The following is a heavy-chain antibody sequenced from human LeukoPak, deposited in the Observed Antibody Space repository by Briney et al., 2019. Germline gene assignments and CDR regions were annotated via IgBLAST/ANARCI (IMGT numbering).Heavy chain of an antibody. CDR3: ARQYSSGWYFDY. V-gene: IGHV1-2*02. CDR2: INPNTGDT. Sequence: ASVKVSCKASGYTFTGYYMHWVRQAPGQGLEWMGWINPNTGDTKYAQRFQGSVTMTRAMSISTAYMELSRLRSDDTAVFYCARQYSSGWYFDYWGQGTLVTVSS. CDR1: GYTFTGYY. J-gene: IGHJ4*02. D-gene: IGHD6-19*01.